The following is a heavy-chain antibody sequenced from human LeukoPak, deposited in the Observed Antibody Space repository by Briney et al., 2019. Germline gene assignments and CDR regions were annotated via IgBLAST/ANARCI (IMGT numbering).Heavy chain of an antibody. CDR2: IYYSGST. Sequence: SETLSLTCTVSGGSISRYYWSWIRQPPGKGLDWIGYIYYSGSTNYNPSLKSRVTISVDTSKNQFSLQLSSVTAADTAVYYCARQASGYALDDAFDIWGQGTMVTVSS. CDR3: ARQASGYALDDAFDI. D-gene: IGHD3-3*01. V-gene: IGHV4-59*01. J-gene: IGHJ3*02. CDR1: GGSISRYY.